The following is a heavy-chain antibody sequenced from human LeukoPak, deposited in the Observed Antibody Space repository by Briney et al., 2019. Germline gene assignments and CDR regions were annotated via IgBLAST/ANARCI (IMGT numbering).Heavy chain of an antibody. CDR3: AREQMGPNGYYYGMDV. CDR2: ITSPGGHK. J-gene: IGHJ6*02. D-gene: IGHD2-8*01. Sequence: GGSLRLSCAASGFTFSSFWMHWVRQAPGKGLEWVALITSPGGHKYYADSVKGRFIISRDNSKDTLYLQMDSLRGDDTAVFYCAREQMGPNGYYYGMDVWGQGTTVTVSS. CDR1: GFTFSSFW. V-gene: IGHV3-30-3*01.